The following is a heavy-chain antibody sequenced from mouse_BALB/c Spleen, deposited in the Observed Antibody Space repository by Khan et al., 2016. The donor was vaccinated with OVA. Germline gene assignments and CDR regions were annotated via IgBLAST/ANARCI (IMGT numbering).Heavy chain of an antibody. D-gene: IGHD2-14*01. Sequence: QVRLQQSGAELAKPGASVKMSCKASGYTFTTYWMHWVKQRPGQGLEWIGYINPSTGYTEYNQKFKDKATLTADKSSSTAYMQLSSLTSEDSAVYYCTRLGTTWGCFAYWGQGTLVTVSA. CDR1: GYTFTTYW. J-gene: IGHJ3*01. CDR3: TRLGTTWGCFAY. CDR2: INPSTGYT. V-gene: IGHV1-7*01.